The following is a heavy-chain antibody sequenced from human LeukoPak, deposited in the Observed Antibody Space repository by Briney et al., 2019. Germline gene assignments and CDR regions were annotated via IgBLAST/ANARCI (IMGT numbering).Heavy chain of an antibody. V-gene: IGHV3-7*01. J-gene: IGHJ3*02. D-gene: IGHD3-22*01. CDR3: ARDGYDSSGYYYAHAFDI. CDR1: GFTFTNYW. CDR2: IDQDETEK. Sequence: GGSLRLSCAVSGFTFTNYWMTWVRQAPGKGLEWVANIDQDETEKFYVDSVVGRFTISRDNAKNTLYLQMNSLRAEDTAVYYCARDGYDSSGYYYAHAFDIWGQGTMVTVSS.